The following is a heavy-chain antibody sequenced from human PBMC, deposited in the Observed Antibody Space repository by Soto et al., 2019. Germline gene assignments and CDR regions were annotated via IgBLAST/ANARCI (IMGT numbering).Heavy chain of an antibody. CDR2: VSGSGGST. D-gene: IGHD4-4*01. Sequence: SGGSLRLSCAASGFTFSSYAMSWVRQAPGKGLEWVSAVSGSGGSTYYADSVKGRFTISRDNSKNTLYLQMNSLRAEDTAVYYCAKGLARRSKHSNYYYYGMDVWGQGTTVTVSS. J-gene: IGHJ6*02. CDR3: AKGLARRSKHSNYYYYGMDV. CDR1: GFTFSSYA. V-gene: IGHV3-23*01.